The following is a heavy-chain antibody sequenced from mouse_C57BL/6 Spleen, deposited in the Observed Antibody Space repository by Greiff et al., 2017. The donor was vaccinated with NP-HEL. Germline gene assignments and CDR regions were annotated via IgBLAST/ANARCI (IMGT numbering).Heavy chain of an antibody. Sequence: EVQGVESGGGLVKPGGSLKLSCAASGFTFSDYGMHWVRQAPEKGLEWVAYISSGSSTIYYADTVKGRFTISRDNAKNTLFLQMTSLGSEDTAMYYCARKHYGSSFYWYFDVWGTGTTVTVSS. J-gene: IGHJ1*03. CDR3: ARKHYGSSFYWYFDV. V-gene: IGHV5-17*01. CDR2: ISSGSSTI. D-gene: IGHD1-1*01. CDR1: GFTFSDYG.